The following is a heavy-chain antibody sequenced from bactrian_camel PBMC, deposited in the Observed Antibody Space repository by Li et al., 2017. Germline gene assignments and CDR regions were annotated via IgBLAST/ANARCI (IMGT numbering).Heavy chain of an antibody. Sequence: VQLVESGGGLVQPGGSLRLSCAASGFNGSPHCMAWFRAPPEKEREGVAAVGIDGTTTYADSVKDRFTVSRDNAKNTLDLQMDRLKPEDTGTYYCAAGRVRNGYCYRLLDKGAYNKWAKGTQVTVS. CDR1: GFNGSPHC. J-gene: IGHJ4*01. CDR3: AAGRVRNGYCYRLLDKGAYNK. D-gene: IGHD2*01. CDR2: VGIDGTT. V-gene: IGHV3S53*01.